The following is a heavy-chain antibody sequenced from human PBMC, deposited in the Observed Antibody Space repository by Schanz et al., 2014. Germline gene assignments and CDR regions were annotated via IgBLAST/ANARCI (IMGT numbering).Heavy chain of an antibody. CDR2: INPSGGST. J-gene: IGHJ4*02. D-gene: IGHD6-13*01. V-gene: IGHV1-46*03. CDR3: ARDGVDAAAGGNY. CDR1: GYTFTSYG. Sequence: QVHLVQSGAEVKKPGSSVKVSCKASGYTFTSYGISWVRQAPGQGLEWMGIINPSGGSTRYGQKFQGRITVTTDTSTSTVYMELSSLRSEDTAVYYCARDGVDAAAGGNYWGQGTLVTVSS.